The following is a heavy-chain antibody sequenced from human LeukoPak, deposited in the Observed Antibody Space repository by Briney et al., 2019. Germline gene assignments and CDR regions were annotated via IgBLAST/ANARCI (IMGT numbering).Heavy chain of an antibody. CDR2: IYYSGTT. CDR3: ARHVGNCGVTRCNSWFDP. D-gene: IGHD2-15*01. CDR1: GASITSYY. J-gene: IGHJ5*02. V-gene: IGHV4-59*01. Sequence: SETLSLTCTVSGASITSYYWSWIRQPPGKGLEWLGSIYYSGTTKDNPSLKSRVTMSVDTSKSQFSLNLSSVIAADAAVYYCARHVGNCGVTRCNSWFDPWGQGTLVTASS.